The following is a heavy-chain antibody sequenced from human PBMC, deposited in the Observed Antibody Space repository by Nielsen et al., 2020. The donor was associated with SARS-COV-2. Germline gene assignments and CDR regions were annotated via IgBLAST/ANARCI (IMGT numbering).Heavy chain of an antibody. J-gene: IGHJ4*01. CDR1: GYTFTSYD. V-gene: IGHV1-2*06. CDR3: ARAQKMWKSYDYWTAFSIVDN. D-gene: IGHD5-12*01. Sequence: ASVKVSCKASGYTFTSYDINWVRQAPGQGLEWMGRINPMSGGSNFAQKFQGRVTMSINTSITTVYMELNSLTSDDTAVYYCARAQKMWKSYDYWTAFSIVDNWGHGTLVTVSS. CDR2: INPMSGGS.